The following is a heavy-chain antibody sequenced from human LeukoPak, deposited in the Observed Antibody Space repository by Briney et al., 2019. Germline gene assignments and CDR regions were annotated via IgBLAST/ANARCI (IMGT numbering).Heavy chain of an antibody. V-gene: IGHV3-74*01. J-gene: IGHJ4*02. Sequence: PGGSLRLSCAASGFTLSSYWMHWVRQAPGKGLVWVSRINSDGSSTSYADSVKGRFAISRDNAKNTLYLQMNSLRAEDTAVYYCARAKYYDSSGLYYFDYWGQGTLVTVSS. CDR2: INSDGSST. D-gene: IGHD3-22*01. CDR1: GFTLSSYW. CDR3: ARAKYYDSSGLYYFDY.